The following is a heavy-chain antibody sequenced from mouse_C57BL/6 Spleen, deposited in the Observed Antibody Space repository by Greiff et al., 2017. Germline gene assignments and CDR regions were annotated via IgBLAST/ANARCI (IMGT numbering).Heavy chain of an antibody. J-gene: IGHJ2*01. CDR3: ARSRLYFDY. D-gene: IGHD3-2*02. Sequence: QVQLQQPGAELVRPGSSVKLSCKASGYTFTSYWMDWVKQRPGQGLEWIGNIYPSDSETHYNQKFKDKATLTVDKSSSTAYMQLSSLTSEDSAVYYCARSRLYFDYWGQGTTLPVSS. V-gene: IGHV1-61*01. CDR1: GYTFTSYW. CDR2: IYPSDSET.